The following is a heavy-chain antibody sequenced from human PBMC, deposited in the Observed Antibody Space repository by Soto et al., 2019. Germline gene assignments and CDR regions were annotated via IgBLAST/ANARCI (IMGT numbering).Heavy chain of an antibody. J-gene: IGHJ4*01. Sequence: SETLSLTCAVYGGSFSGYYWSWIRQPPGKGLEWIGSISYTGDSYYNPSLQGRVTISVDTPKNQFSLRLRSVTAADTALYYCVTAGGGLLSPLTDYWGHAKLVRVFS. CDR3: VTAGGGLLSPLTDY. D-gene: IGHD3-16*01. V-gene: IGHV4-34*01. CDR1: GGSFSGYY. CDR2: ISYTGDS.